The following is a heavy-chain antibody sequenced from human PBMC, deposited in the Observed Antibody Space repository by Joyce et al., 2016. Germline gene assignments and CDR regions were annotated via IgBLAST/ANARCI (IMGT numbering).Heavy chain of an antibody. Sequence: EVQLVESGGDLIRPGGSLRLSCAASGFTVSSNYMTWVRQAPGKGLEWVSGLYSGGDRFYADSVKGRFTISRVSSTNTLYLQMNNLKVDDTAVYFCARGVLSWGQGTLVTVAS. CDR2: LYSGGDR. CDR1: GFTVSSNY. CDR3: ARGVLS. V-gene: IGHV3-53*01. J-gene: IGHJ5*02. D-gene: IGHD5/OR15-5a*01.